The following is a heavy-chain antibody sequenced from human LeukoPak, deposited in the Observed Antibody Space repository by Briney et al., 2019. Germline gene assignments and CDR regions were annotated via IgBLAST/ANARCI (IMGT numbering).Heavy chain of an antibody. CDR1: GFTFSSYA. CDR2: ISYDGSNK. V-gene: IGHV3-30-3*01. CDR3: ARDGDPTTVVTRGEFDY. D-gene: IGHD4-23*01. Sequence: GGSLRLSCAASGFTFSSYAMHWVRQAPGKGLEWVAVISYDGSNKYYADSVKGRFTISRDNSKNTLYLQMNSLRAEDTAVYYCARDGDPTTVVTRGEFDYWGQGTLVTVSS. J-gene: IGHJ4*02.